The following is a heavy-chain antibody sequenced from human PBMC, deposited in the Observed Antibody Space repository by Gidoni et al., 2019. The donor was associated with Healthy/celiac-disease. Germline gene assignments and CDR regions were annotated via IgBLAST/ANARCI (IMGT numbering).Heavy chain of an antibody. CDR2: ISGSGGST. J-gene: IGHJ4*02. Sequence: EVQLVESGGGLVQPGGSLRLSCAASGFTFSSYAMSWVRQAPGKGLEWVSAISGSGGSTYYADSVKGRFTISRDNSKNTLYLQMNSLRAEDTAVYYCAKDGDFWSGYTGQNFDYWGQGTLVTVSS. V-gene: IGHV3-23*04. CDR3: AKDGDFWSGYTGQNFDY. D-gene: IGHD3-3*01. CDR1: GFTFSSYA.